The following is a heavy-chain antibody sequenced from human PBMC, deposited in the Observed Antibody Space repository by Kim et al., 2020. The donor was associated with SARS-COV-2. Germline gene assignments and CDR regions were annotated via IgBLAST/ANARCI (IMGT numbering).Heavy chain of an antibody. CDR2: ISGSGGST. CDR3: AFTLPLYVYGMDV. CDR1: GFTFSIYA. J-gene: IGHJ6*02. Sequence: GGSLRLSCAASGFTFSIYAMSWVRQAPGKGLEWVSGISGSGGSTYYADSVKGRFTISRDNSKNTLNLQMNSLRAEDTAVYYCAFTLPLYVYGMDVWGQGTTVTVSS. D-gene: IGHD2-15*01. V-gene: IGHV3-23*01.